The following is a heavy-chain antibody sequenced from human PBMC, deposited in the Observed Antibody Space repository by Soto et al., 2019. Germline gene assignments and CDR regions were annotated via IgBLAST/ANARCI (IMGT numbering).Heavy chain of an antibody. J-gene: IGHJ4*02. CDR3: ARQDGDGLFYFDY. D-gene: IGHD4-17*01. CDR2: IYPRDSDT. V-gene: IGHV5-51*01. Sequence: GESLKISCKGSGYSYSIYWIAWVRQMPGKGLEWMGVIYPRDSDTRYSPSFQGQVTISADKSTNTAYLQWSSLKASDTAMYYCARQDGDGLFYFDYWGQGTLVTVSS. CDR1: GYSYSIYW.